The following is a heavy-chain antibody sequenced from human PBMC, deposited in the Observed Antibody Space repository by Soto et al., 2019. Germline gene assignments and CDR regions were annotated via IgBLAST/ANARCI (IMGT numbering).Heavy chain of an antibody. D-gene: IGHD5-18*01. J-gene: IGHJ6*02. CDR3: ATGTVRAMGIGMDD. CDR2: IKSKSDGGAI. Sequence: EVQVVESGGALVKPGGSLTLSCVASGFTFSNAWMTWVRQVPGKGLKWVGRIKSKSDGGAIDYAAPVKGRFIISRDESRNTVYLQMNSLKTEDTAVYYCATGTVRAMGIGMDDWGQGTTVIVSS. CDR1: GFTFSNAW. V-gene: IGHV3-15*02.